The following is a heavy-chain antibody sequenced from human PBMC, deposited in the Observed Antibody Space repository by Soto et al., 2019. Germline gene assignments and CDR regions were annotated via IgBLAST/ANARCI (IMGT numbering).Heavy chain of an antibody. Sequence: SETLSLTCAVYGGSFSGYYWSWIRQPPGKGLEWIGEINHSGSTNYNPSLKSRVTISVDTSKNQFSLKLSSVTAADTAVYYCARAKYDSSGYKQNWFDPWGQGTLVTVSS. CDR2: INHSGST. CDR1: GGSFSGYY. J-gene: IGHJ5*02. V-gene: IGHV4-34*01. CDR3: ARAKYDSSGYKQNWFDP. D-gene: IGHD3-22*01.